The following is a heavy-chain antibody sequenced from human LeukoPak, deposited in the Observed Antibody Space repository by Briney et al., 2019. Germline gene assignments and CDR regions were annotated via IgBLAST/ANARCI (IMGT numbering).Heavy chain of an antibody. CDR1: GGSISSGGYY. CDR3: ARGGYSSSWYRFFDY. D-gene: IGHD6-13*01. V-gene: IGHV4-31*03. Sequence: SETLSLTCTVSGGSISSGGYYWSWIRQHPGKGLGWIGYIYYSGSTYYNPSLKSRVTISVDTSKNQFSLKLSSVTAADTAVYYCARGGYSSSWYRFFDYWGQGTLVTVSS. J-gene: IGHJ4*02. CDR2: IYYSGST.